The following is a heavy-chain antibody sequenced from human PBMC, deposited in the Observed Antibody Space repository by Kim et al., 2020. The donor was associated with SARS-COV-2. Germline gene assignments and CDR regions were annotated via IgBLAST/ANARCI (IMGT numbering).Heavy chain of an antibody. V-gene: IGHV3-23*01. CDR2: ISGSGGST. D-gene: IGHD3-9*01. CDR3: AKDGSHDYDILTGYYGASRYDSSGFDY. CDR1: GFTFSSYA. J-gene: IGHJ4*02. Sequence: GGSLRLSCAASGFTFSSYAMNWVRQAPGKGLEWVSGISGSGGSTYYADSVKGRFTISRDNSKNTLYLQMNSLRAEDTAVYYCAKDGSHDYDILTGYYGASRYDSSGFDYWGQGTLVTVSS.